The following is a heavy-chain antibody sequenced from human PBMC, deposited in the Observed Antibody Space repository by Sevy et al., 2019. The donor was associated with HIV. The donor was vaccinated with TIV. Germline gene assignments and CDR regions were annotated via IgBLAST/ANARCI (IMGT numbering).Heavy chain of an antibody. Sequence: ASVKVSCKASGYTFSDYYMHWVRQAPGQGLEWMGWINVNSGGTNYARDFRGWVTMARDTSTSTGYMALIGLTFDVTAVYSCAREGFHFAAVTGVNSGFDHWGQGTLVTVSS. D-gene: IGHD2-21*02. CDR1: GYTFSDYY. CDR2: INVNSGGT. CDR3: AREGFHFAAVTGVNSGFDH. V-gene: IGHV1-2*04. J-gene: IGHJ4*02.